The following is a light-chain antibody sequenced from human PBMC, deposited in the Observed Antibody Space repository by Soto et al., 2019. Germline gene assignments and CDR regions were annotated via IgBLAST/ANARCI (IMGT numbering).Light chain of an antibody. CDR1: SGHSSYA. CDR2: LNSDGSH. Sequence: QPVLTQSPSASASLGASFKLTCTLSSGHSSYAIAWHQQQPEKGPRYLMKLNSDGSHSKGDGLPDRFSGSSSGAERYLTISSLQSEDEADYYCQTWGTGIKVFGGGTKLTVL. CDR3: QTWGTGIKV. V-gene: IGLV4-69*01. J-gene: IGLJ2*01.